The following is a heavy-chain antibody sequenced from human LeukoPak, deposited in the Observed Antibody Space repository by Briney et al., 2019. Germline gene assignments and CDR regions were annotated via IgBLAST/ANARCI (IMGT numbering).Heavy chain of an antibody. CDR2: INPNSGGT. V-gene: IGHV1-2*06. D-gene: IGHD1-26*01. Sequence: GASVKVSCKASGYTFTGYYMHWVRQAPGQGLEWMGRINPNSGGTNYAQKFQGRVTMTRDTSVSTAYMELSRLRSDDTAVYYCARAVGAGGSDAFDIWGQGTMVTVSS. CDR3: ARAVGAGGSDAFDI. J-gene: IGHJ3*02. CDR1: GYTFTGYY.